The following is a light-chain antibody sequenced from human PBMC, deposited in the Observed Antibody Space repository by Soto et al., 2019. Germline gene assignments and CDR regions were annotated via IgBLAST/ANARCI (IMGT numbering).Light chain of an antibody. CDR2: EVS. J-gene: IGLJ3*02. CDR3: SSYAGRNNLV. Sequence: QSALTQPPSASGSPGQSVTISCTGTSRDVGGYNYVSWYQQHPGKAPKLMIYEVSKRPSGVPDRFSGSKSGNTASLTVSGLQADDEADYYCSSYAGRNNLVFGGGTKLTV. V-gene: IGLV2-8*01. CDR1: SRDVGGYNY.